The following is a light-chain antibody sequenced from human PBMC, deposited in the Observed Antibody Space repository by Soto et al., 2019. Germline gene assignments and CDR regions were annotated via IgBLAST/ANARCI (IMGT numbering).Light chain of an antibody. CDR2: KVY. CDR3: MQGTPWPRT. Sequence: DVVMTQSPLSLPVTLGQPASISCRSSQSLVYSDGNTYLNWFQQRPGQSPRRLIYKVYNRDSGVPDRFSGSGSGTDFTLKISRVEAEDVGVYYCMQGTPWPRTFGPGTKVDIK. J-gene: IGKJ3*01. CDR1: QSLVYSDGNTY. V-gene: IGKV2-30*01.